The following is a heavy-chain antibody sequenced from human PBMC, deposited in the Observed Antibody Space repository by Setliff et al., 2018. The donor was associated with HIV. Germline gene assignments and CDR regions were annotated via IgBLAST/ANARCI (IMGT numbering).Heavy chain of an antibody. CDR2: VYFSGTA. J-gene: IGHJ4*02. CDR1: GGSMSGYY. CDR3: ARRRSVALSPFDY. Sequence: SETLSLTCSVSGGSMSGYYWSWIRQPPGNGLEYIGDVYFSGTANYNSSLKSRVTISIDTSRSHFSLRLTSVTAADTAVYYCARRRSVALSPFDYWGQGALVTRLL. V-gene: IGHV4-59*08.